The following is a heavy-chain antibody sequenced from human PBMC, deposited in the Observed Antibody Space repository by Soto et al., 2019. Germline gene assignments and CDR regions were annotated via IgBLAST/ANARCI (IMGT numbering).Heavy chain of an antibody. CDR3: ARAGGGGYDPDYYYYYYMDV. CDR2: IIPIFGTT. Sequence: SVKVSCKASGGTFSSYAISWVRQAPGQGLEWMGMIIPIFGTTNYAQKFQGRVTMTRDTSTSTVYMELSSLRSEDTAVYYCARAGGGGYDPDYYYYYYMDVWGKGTTVTVSS. CDR1: GGTFSSYA. D-gene: IGHD5-12*01. V-gene: IGHV1-69*05. J-gene: IGHJ6*03.